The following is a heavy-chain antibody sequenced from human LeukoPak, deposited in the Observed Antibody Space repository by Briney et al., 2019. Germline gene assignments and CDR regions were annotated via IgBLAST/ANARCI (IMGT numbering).Heavy chain of an antibody. Sequence: GGSLRLSCAASGFMFNSFGMHWVRQAPGKGLEWVAFIHYDGTNKYYTDSVRGRFTLSRDNSENTLYLQMSSLRPEDTAIYYCAKNSRGLPARPAFDSWGQGTLVTVSS. CDR3: AKNSRGLPARPAFDS. CDR2: IHYDGTNK. J-gene: IGHJ4*02. V-gene: IGHV3-30*02. D-gene: IGHD6-6*01. CDR1: GFMFNSFG.